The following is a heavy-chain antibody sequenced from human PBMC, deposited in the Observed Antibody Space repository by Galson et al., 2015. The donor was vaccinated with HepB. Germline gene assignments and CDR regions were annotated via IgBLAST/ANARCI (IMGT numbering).Heavy chain of an antibody. J-gene: IGHJ6*03. CDR1: GFSFGIYG. D-gene: IGHD5-18*01. V-gene: IGHV3-30*18. CDR3: ANLAMGMSYHHYHLDV. Sequence: SLRLSCAASGFSFGIYGMNWVRQAPGKGLEWVALISYDESNKKYIDSVKGRFTISRDNSRNTLYLQMNSLRIEDTAVYYCANLAMGMSYHHYHLDVWGKGTTVTVSS. CDR2: ISYDESNK.